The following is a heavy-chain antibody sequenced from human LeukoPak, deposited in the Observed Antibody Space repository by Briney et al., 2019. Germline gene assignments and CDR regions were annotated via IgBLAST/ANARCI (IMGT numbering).Heavy chain of an antibody. Sequence: PSETVSLTCTVSGGSISPYYWSWIRQPPGKGLEWIGNIYYIGSTNYSPSLKSRVTISLDTSKNQFSLKLTSVTAADTAMYYCARESGRYCSGGNCNFSPDYWGQGTLVTVSS. D-gene: IGHD2-15*01. CDR1: GGSISPYY. CDR2: IYYIGST. CDR3: ARESGRYCSGGNCNFSPDY. J-gene: IGHJ4*02. V-gene: IGHV4-59*01.